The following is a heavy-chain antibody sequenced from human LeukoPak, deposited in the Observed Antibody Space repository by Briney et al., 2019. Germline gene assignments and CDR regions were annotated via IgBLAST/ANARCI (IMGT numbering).Heavy chain of an antibody. CDR3: ARGRGQYYYDSSAWDY. CDR2: IYYSGST. Sequence: SETLSLACTVSGGSISSSSYYWGWIRQPPGKGLEWIGSIYYSGSTYYNPSLKSRVTISVDTSKNQFSLKLSSVTAADTAVYYCARGRGQYYYDSSAWDYWGQGTLVTVSS. J-gene: IGHJ4*02. CDR1: GGSISSSSYY. D-gene: IGHD3-22*01. V-gene: IGHV4-39*01.